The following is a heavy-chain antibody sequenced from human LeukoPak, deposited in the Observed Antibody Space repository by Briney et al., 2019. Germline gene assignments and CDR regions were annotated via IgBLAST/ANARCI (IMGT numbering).Heavy chain of an antibody. CDR1: GGTFSSYG. D-gene: IGHD5-24*01. CDR3: ARNQVEMATSYFDY. J-gene: IGHJ4*02. CDR2: IIPIFGTA. V-gene: IGHV1-69*13. Sequence: SVKVSCKASGGTFSSYGISWVRQAPGQGLEWMGGIIPIFGTANYAQKFQGRVTITADESTSTAYMELSSLRSEDTAVYYCARNQVEMATSYFDYWGQGSLVTVSS.